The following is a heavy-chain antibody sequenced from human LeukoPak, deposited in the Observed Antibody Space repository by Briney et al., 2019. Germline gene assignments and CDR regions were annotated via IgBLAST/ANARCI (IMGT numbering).Heavy chain of an antibody. D-gene: IGHD3-10*01. V-gene: IGHV1-8*01. J-gene: IGHJ4*02. CDR2: MNPNSGNT. Sequence: GASVKVSCKASGYTFTSCDINWVRQATGQGLEWMGWMNPNSGNTGYAQKFQGRVTMTRNTSISTAYMELSSLRSEDTAVYYCARAVEDGPEFDYWGQGTLVTVSS. CDR3: ARAVEDGPEFDY. CDR1: GYTFTSCD.